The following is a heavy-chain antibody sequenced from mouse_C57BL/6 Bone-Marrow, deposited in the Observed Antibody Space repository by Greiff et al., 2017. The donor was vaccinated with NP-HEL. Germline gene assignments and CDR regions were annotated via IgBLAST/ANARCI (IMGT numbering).Heavy chain of an antibody. V-gene: IGHV1-81*01. CDR3: ARRRIYYGFDY. CDR2: IYPRSGNT. D-gene: IGHD2-1*01. J-gene: IGHJ2*01. Sequence: VQLQQSGAELARPGASVKLSCKASGYTFTSYGISWVKQRTGQGLEWIGEIYPRSGNTYYNEKFKGKATLTADKSSSTAYMELRSLTSDDSAVYFCARRRIYYGFDYWGQGTTLTVSS. CDR1: GYTFTSYG.